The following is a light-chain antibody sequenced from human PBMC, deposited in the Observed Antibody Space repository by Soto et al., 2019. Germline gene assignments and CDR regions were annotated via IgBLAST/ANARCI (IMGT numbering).Light chain of an antibody. J-gene: IGKJ1*01. CDR1: QSVRSTH. CDR2: GAS. V-gene: IGKV3-20*01. CDR3: QQYGNSPPT. Sequence: IGLSQSPGTLSLSPGERATLSRRSSQSVRSTHLAWYQLKPGQAPRLFIYGASSRATGIPDRFSGSGYWTDFTLTISRLEPEDFAVYYCQQYGNSPPTFGQGTRWIS.